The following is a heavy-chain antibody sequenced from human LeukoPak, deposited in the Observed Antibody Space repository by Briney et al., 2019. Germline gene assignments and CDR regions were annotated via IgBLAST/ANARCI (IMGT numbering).Heavy chain of an antibody. Sequence: SETLSLTCAVYGGSFSGYYWSWIRQPPGKGLEWIGEINHSGSTNYNPSLKSRVTISVDTSKNQFSLKLSSVTAADTAVYYCARRGGANWFDPWGQGTLVTVSS. V-gene: IGHV4-34*01. CDR1: GGSFSGYY. CDR3: ARRGGANWFDP. J-gene: IGHJ5*02. D-gene: IGHD3-10*01. CDR2: INHSGST.